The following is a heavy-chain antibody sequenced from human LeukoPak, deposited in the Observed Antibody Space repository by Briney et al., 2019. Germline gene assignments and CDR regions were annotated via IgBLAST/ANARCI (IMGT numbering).Heavy chain of an antibody. CDR2: IYHSGST. V-gene: IGHV4-38-2*02. CDR3: AKSNGYGLVDI. Sequence: SETLSLTCTVSGCSISSGYYWGWIRQPPGKGLEWIGSIYHSGSTYYNPSLKSRVTISVDTSNNQFSLKLNSVTAADTAVYYCAKSNGYGLVDIWGQGTMVTVSS. J-gene: IGHJ3*02. CDR1: GCSISSGYY. D-gene: IGHD3-10*01.